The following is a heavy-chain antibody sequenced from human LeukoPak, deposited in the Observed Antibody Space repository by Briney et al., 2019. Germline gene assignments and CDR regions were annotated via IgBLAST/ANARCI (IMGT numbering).Heavy chain of an antibody. CDR2: ISYDGSNK. CDR3: AKDRFNGYLDY. J-gene: IGHJ4*02. CDR1: GFTFSSYG. D-gene: IGHD2-8*01. V-gene: IGHV3-30*18. Sequence: PGGSLRLSCVDSGFTFSSYGMHWVRQAPGKGLEWVAVISYDGSNKYYADSVKGRFTISRDNSKNTLYLQMNSLRAEDTAVYYCAKDRFNGYLDYWGQGTLVTVSS.